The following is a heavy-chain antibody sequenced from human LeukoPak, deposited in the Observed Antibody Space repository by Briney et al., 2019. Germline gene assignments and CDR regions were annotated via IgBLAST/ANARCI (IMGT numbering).Heavy chain of an antibody. J-gene: IGHJ4*02. CDR3: AAKILGSAPFDF. Sequence: GGSLRLSCAASXXXXXXXXXXXVXXVXXXXXXXVSSIGATGGLISYADSVKGRFTVSSSEKTFYLQMNSLRAEDTAVYFCAAKILGSAPFDFWGQGTLVTVSA. D-gene: IGHD3-10*01. CDR2: IGATGGLI. V-gene: IGHV3-23*01. CDR1: XXXXXXXX.